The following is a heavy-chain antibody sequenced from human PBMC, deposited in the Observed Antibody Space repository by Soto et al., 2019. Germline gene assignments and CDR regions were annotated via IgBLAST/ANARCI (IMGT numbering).Heavy chain of an antibody. D-gene: IGHD3-22*01. V-gene: IGHV4-39*01. CDR2: ISYSGAT. CDR1: GGSISSSTYY. J-gene: IGHJ4*02. Sequence: PSETLSLTCTVSGGSISSSTYYWGWIRQPPGKGLEWIGTISYSGATYYNPSLKSRVTISVDTSKNQFPLKLTSVTAADTAVYYCATDLYYYETTGFYFFLPLDYWGQGALVTVS. CDR3: ATDLYYYETTGFYFFLPLDY.